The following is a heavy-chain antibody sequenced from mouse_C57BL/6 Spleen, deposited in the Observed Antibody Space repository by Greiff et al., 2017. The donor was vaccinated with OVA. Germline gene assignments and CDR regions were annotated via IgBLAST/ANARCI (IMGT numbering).Heavy chain of an antibody. CDR3: ARNGGSSGYGYFDY. CDR2: INPNNGGT. Sequence: EVQLQQSGPELVKPGASVKIPCKASGYTFTDYNMDWVKQSHGKSLEWIGDINPNNGGTIYNQKFKGKATLTVDKSSSTAYMELRSLTSEDTAVYYWARNGGSSGYGYFDYWGQGTTLTVSS. CDR1: GYTFTDYN. V-gene: IGHV1-18*01. J-gene: IGHJ2*01. D-gene: IGHD3-2*02.